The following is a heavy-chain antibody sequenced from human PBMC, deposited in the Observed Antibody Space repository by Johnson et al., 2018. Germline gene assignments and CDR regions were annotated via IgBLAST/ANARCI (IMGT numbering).Heavy chain of an antibody. J-gene: IGHJ1*01. V-gene: IGHV3-11*01. CDR2: ISSSGSSL. D-gene: IGHD3-3*01. CDR3: ARANYDFWSGYHTAGAEYFQD. CDR1: GFTFSDYY. Sequence: QVQLVESGGGLVKPGGPLRLCCAASGFTFSDYYMSWIRQAPGKGLAWVSYISSSGSSLYYADSVKGRSTISRENAKHSLSLQKNSLRAEDTAVYYWARANYDFWSGYHTAGAEYFQDWGQGTLVIVSS.